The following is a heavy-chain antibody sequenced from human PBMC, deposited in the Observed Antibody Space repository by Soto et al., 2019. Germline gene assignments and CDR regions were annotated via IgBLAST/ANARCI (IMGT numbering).Heavy chain of an antibody. CDR3: VRDGSPRSTNAFDI. CDR1: GFTFSSYS. J-gene: IGHJ3*02. V-gene: IGHV3-21*01. D-gene: IGHD6-13*01. Sequence: GGSLRLSCAASGFTFSSYSMNWVRQAPEKGLEWVSSISSSSSYIYYADSVKGRFTISRDNAKNSLYLQMNSLRAEDTAVYYCVRDGSPRSTNAFDIWGQGTMVTVSS. CDR2: ISSSSSYI.